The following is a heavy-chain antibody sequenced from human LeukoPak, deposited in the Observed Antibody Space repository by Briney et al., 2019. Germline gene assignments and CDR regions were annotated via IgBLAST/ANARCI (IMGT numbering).Heavy chain of an antibody. J-gene: IGHJ4*02. CDR1: GYTFTGYY. V-gene: IGHV1-2*06. CDR3: ARDLLLWFGELSEDSY. D-gene: IGHD3-10*01. Sequence: ASVKVSCKASGYTFTGYYMHWVRQAPGQGLEWMGRINPNSGGTNYAQEFQGRVTMTRDTSISTAYMELSRLRSDDTAVYYCARDLLLWFGELSEDSYWGQGTLVTVSS. CDR2: INPNSGGT.